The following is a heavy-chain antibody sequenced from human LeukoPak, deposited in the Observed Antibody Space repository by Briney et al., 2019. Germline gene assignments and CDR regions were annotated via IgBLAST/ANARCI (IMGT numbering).Heavy chain of an antibody. J-gene: IGHJ2*01. V-gene: IGHV3-48*04. CDR2: IDARSGIT. D-gene: IGHD6-13*01. CDR3: AKDSEARSISWYSHFDL. CDR1: GFTFTIFG. Sequence: GGSLRLSCAASGFTFTIFGLNWVRQAPGKGPEWVSYIDARSGITYYADSVQGRFSISRDDANNSLFLQMNNLRPEDTALYYCAKDSEARSISWYSHFDLWGRGTLVTVSS.